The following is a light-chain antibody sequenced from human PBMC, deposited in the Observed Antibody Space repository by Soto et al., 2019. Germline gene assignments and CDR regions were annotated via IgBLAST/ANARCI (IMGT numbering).Light chain of an antibody. Sequence: EIVLTQSPATLSLSPGERATLSCSASQSVSSYLAWYQQKPGQAPRLLMYEASTRATGIPARFSGGGSGTDFTLTISSLEPEDFAVYYCQQRSDWPWTFGQGTKVDI. CDR1: QSVSSY. V-gene: IGKV3-11*01. J-gene: IGKJ1*01. CDR2: EAS. CDR3: QQRSDWPWT.